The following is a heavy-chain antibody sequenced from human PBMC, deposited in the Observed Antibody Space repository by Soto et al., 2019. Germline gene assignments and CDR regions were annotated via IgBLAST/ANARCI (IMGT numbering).Heavy chain of an antibody. CDR2: IYLNDDE. Sequence: SGPTLVNPTQTLTLTCSFSGFSLNTSGVSVGWIRQPAGKALEWLALIYLNDDERYSPSLKTRLTINKDTSKNQVVLRMTNMDPVDTDTYYCTHMYYFDGSGYYPTADYWGRGTLVTVS. V-gene: IGHV2-5*01. D-gene: IGHD3-22*01. J-gene: IGHJ4*02. CDR3: THMYYFDGSGYYPTADY. CDR1: GFSLNTSGVS.